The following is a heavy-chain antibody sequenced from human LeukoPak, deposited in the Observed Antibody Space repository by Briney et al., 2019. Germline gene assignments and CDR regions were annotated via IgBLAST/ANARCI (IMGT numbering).Heavy chain of an antibody. D-gene: IGHD3-22*01. J-gene: IGHJ5*02. Sequence: GGSLRLSCAASGFTFSSYAMSWVRQAPGKGLEWVSGISATDGSTSYADSVKGRFTVSRDNSKNTLYLQMNSLRADNTAVYYCAKTRHDTSRLPFDPWGQGTLVTVSS. CDR3: AKTRHDTSRLPFDP. CDR2: ISATDGST. V-gene: IGHV3-23*01. CDR1: GFTFSSYA.